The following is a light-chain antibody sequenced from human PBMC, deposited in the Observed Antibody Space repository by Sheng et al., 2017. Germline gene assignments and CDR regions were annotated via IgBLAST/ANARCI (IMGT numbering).Light chain of an antibody. CDR1: SSDIGDYNY. CDR3: SAFTANNTYV. J-gene: IGLJ1*01. Sequence: QSALTQPASVSGSPGQSITISCAGSSSDIGDYNYVSWYQQHPGRAPQLMIYDVTLRPSGVSNRFSGSKSGHTASLTISGLQAEDEADYYCSAFTANNTYVFGTGTKVTV. V-gene: IGLV2-14*03. CDR2: DVT.